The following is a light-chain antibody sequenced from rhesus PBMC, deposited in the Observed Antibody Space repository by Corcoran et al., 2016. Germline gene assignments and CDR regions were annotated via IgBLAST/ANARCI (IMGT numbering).Light chain of an antibody. J-gene: IGKJ1*01. CDR1: QGISTD. CDR3: LQYDSEPPT. CDR2: KAS. Sequence: DIQMTQSPSSLSASVGDRVTITCRASQGISTDLNWYQQTPGKPPKRLIYKASRLESGAPSRCSGSGSGTDFTLTISGLPPENFAAYYCLQYDSEPPTFVQGPKVDI. V-gene: IGKV1-43*02.